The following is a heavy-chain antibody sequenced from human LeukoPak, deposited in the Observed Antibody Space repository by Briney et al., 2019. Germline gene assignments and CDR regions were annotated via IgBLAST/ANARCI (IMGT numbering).Heavy chain of an antibody. CDR1: GFTFSSYE. J-gene: IGHJ6*04. V-gene: IGHV3-48*03. D-gene: IGHD3-10*01. CDR2: ISSSGSTI. CDR3: ARADVLLRFGERILRGYYYGMDV. Sequence: GSLRLSCAASGFTFSSYEMNWVRQAPGRGLEWVSYISSSGSTIYYADSVKGRFTISRDNAKNSLYLQMNSLRAEDTAVYYCARADVLLRFGERILRGYYYGMDVWGKGTTVTVSS.